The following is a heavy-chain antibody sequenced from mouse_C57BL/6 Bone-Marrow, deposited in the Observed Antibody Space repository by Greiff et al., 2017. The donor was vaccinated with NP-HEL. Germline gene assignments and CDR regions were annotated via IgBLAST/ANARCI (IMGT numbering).Heavy chain of an antibody. J-gene: IGHJ3*01. D-gene: IGHD2-5*01. V-gene: IGHV1-5*01. CDR3: TKLSYYSNYGGFSWVAY. Sequence: VQLQQSGTVLARPGASVKMSCKTSGYTFTSYWMHWVKQRPGQGLEWIGAIYPGNSDTSYNQKFKGKAKLTAVTSASTAYMELSSLTNEDSAVYYCTKLSYYSNYGGFSWVAYWGQGTLVTVSA. CDR1: GYTFTSYW. CDR2: IYPGNSDT.